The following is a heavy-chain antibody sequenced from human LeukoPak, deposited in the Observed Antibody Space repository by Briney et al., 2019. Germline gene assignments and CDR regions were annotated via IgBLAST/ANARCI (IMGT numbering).Heavy chain of an antibody. V-gene: IGHV1-2*02. CDR3: ARISGGSYYNPFDC. J-gene: IGHJ4*02. CDR1: GYTFTGYY. Sequence: ASVKVSCKASGYTFTGYYMHWVRQAPGQGLEWMGWINPNSGGTNYAQKFQGRVTMTRDTSISTAYMELSRLRSDDTAVYYCARISGGSYYNPFDCWGQGTLVTVSS. CDR2: INPNSGGT. D-gene: IGHD1-26*01.